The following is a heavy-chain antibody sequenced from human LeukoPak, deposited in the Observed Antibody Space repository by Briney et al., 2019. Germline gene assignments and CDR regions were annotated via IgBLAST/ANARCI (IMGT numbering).Heavy chain of an antibody. CDR3: ARESYQLLYTYYYYGMDV. CDR2: ISAYNGNT. D-gene: IGHD2-2*02. J-gene: IGHJ6*02. CDR1: GHTFTSYG. Sequence: ASVKVSCKASGHTFTSYGISWVRQAPGQGLEWMGWISAYNGNTNYAQKLQGRVTMTTDTSTSTAYMELRSLRSDDTAVYYCARESYQLLYTYYYYGMDVWGQGTTVTVSS. V-gene: IGHV1-18*01.